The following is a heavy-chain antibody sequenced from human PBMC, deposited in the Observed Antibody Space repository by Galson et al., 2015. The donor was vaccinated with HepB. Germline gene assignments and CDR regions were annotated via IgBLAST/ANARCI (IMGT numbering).Heavy chain of an antibody. CDR3: ARRGGGEGYDSGGRRYYVDY. J-gene: IGHJ4*02. CDR1: GGSISSYY. CDR2: IYYSGST. D-gene: IGHD5-12*01. Sequence: ETLSLTCTVSGGSISSYYWSWIRQPPGKGLEWIGYIYYSGSTNYNPSLKSRVTISVDTSKNQFSLKLSSVTAADTAVYYCARRGGGEGYDSGGRRYYVDYWGQGTLVTVSS. V-gene: IGHV4-59*08.